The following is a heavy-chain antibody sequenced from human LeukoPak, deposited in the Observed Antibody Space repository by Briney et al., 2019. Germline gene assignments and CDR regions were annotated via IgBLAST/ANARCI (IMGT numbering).Heavy chain of an antibody. CDR3: ARAPLGYNWFDP. D-gene: IGHD3-10*01. J-gene: IGHJ5*02. CDR1: GYTFTGYY. CDR2: INPNSGGT. Sequence: GASVKVSCKASGYTFTGYYMHWVRQAPGQGLEWMGRINPNSGGTIYAQKFQGRVTMTKDTSISTGYMELSRLRSDDTAVYYCARAPLGYNWFDPWGQGTLVTVSS. V-gene: IGHV1-2*06.